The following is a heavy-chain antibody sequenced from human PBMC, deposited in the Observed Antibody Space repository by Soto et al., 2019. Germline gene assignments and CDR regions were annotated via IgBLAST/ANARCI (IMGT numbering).Heavy chain of an antibody. D-gene: IGHD3-22*01. J-gene: IGHJ4*02. Sequence: GASVKVSFKASGYTFTSYGISWVRQAPGQGLEWMGWISAYNGNTNYAQKLQGRVTMTTDTSTSTAYMELRSLRSDDTAVYYCARADYYDSSGYYFDYWGQGTLVTVSS. CDR2: ISAYNGNT. CDR1: GYTFTSYG. V-gene: IGHV1-18*04. CDR3: ARADYYDSSGYYFDY.